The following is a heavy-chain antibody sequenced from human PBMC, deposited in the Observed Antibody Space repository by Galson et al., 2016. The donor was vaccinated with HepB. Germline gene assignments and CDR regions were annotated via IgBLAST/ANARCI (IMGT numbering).Heavy chain of an antibody. J-gene: IGHJ5*02. CDR1: GFTFSDYY. Sequence: SLRLSCAASGFTFSDYYMSWIRQAPGKGLEWVSYISSSSSYTNYADSVKGRFTIPRDNAKNSLYLQMNSLRAEDTAVYYCARAVNSYSSGPGARDWFDPWGQGTLVTVSS. V-gene: IGHV3-11*06. CDR2: ISSSSSYT. D-gene: IGHD6-19*01. CDR3: ARAVNSYSSGPGARDWFDP.